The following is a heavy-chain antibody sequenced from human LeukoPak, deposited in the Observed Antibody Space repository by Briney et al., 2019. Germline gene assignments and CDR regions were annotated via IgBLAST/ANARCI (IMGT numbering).Heavy chain of an antibody. CDR3: ARGDIVATHFDY. V-gene: IGHV4-61*01. CDR1: GGSVSSGSYY. CDR2: INYSGST. D-gene: IGHD5-12*01. Sequence: ASETLSLTCTVSGGSVSSGSYYWSWIRQPPGKGLEWIGYINYSGSTNYNPSLKSRVTISVDTSKNQFSLKLSSVTAADTAVYYCARGDIVATHFDYWGQGTLVTVSS. J-gene: IGHJ4*02.